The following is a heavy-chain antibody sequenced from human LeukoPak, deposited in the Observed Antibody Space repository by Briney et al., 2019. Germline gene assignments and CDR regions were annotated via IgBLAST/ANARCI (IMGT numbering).Heavy chain of an antibody. V-gene: IGHV4-59*01. CDR3: AREKDIGSNYAKIRYDI. J-gene: IGHJ3*02. CDR2: IFGSGSS. CDR1: GGSISDYY. Sequence: SETLSLTCTVSGGSISDYYWSWIRQPPGKGLEWIGWIFGSGSSNYNPSLKSRLTISVDTSKNQFSLKLTSATAADTAVYYCAREKDIGSNYAKIRYDIWGQGTMVTVPS. D-gene: IGHD1-26*01.